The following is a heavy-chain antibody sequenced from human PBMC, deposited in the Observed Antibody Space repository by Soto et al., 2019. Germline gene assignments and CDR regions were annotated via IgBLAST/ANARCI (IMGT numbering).Heavy chain of an antibody. V-gene: IGHV4-30-4*01. CDR2: IYKSGTA. Sequence: SETLSLTCTVSGDSLRIGDYYWTWIRQPPGKGLEWIGFIYKSGTAKYNPSLSSRVTISVVTSKNQFSPKLRSVTAADTAMYYCAKVGGGGPVTAAIGRFDSWGQGTQVTVSS. D-gene: IGHD3-16*01. CDR1: GDSLRIGDYY. CDR3: AKVGGGGPVTAAIGRFDS. J-gene: IGHJ4*02.